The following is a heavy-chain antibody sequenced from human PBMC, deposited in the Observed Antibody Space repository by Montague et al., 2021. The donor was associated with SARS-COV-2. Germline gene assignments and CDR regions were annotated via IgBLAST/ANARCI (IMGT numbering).Heavy chain of an antibody. CDR1: GDSISYSSYY. Sequence: SETLSLTCTVSGDSISYSSYYWVCIRQPPGKGLEWIVTVSYSASTYYNASLKSRVTIYVDTSKNQFSLKLTSVTAADTAIYYCAGQDGDYSDNAFTIWVQGTMVIVSA. D-gene: IGHD4-17*01. V-gene: IGHV4-39*01. CDR2: VSYSAST. J-gene: IGHJ3*02. CDR3: AGQDGDYSDNAFTI.